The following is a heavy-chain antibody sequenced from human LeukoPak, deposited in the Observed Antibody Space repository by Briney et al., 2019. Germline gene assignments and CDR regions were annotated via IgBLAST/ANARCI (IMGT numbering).Heavy chain of an antibody. CDR2: INHSGST. CDR3: ASPRRGGSYYDSSGYYYYGMDV. D-gene: IGHD3-22*01. CDR1: GGSFSGYY. V-gene: IGHV4-34*01. Sequence: NTSETLSLTCAVYGGSFSGYYWSWIRQPPGKGLEWIGEINHSGSTNYNPSLKSRDTISVDTSKNQFSLKLSSVTAADTAVYYCASPRRGGSYYDSSGYYYYGMDVWGQGTTVTVSS. J-gene: IGHJ6*02.